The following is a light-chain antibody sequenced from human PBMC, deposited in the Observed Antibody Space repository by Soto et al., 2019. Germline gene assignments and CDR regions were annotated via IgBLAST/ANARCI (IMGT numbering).Light chain of an antibody. CDR3: QQYNSYSTIT. CDR1: QSINNW. CDR2: KAS. J-gene: IGKJ1*01. V-gene: IGKV1-5*03. Sequence: DIQMTQSPFSLSASVGDRVTITCRASQSINNWLAWYQQEPGKAPKLLIYKASSLESGVPSRFSGSGSGTDFTLTISSLQPDDFATYYCQQYNSYSTITFGQGTKVDTK.